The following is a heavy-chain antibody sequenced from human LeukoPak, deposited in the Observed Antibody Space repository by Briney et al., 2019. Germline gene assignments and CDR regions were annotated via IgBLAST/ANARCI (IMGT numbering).Heavy chain of an antibody. CDR2: IIPIFGTA. Sequence: GASVKVSCKASGGTFSSYAISWVRQAPGQGLEWMGGIIPIFGTANYAQKFQGRVTITADESTSTAYMELSSLRSEDAAVYYCVVGDDILTGCPTDPDYYYYYGMDVWGKGTTVTVSS. J-gene: IGHJ6*04. V-gene: IGHV1-69*13. CDR3: VVGDDILTGCPTDPDYYYYYGMDV. CDR1: GGTFSSYA. D-gene: IGHD3-9*01.